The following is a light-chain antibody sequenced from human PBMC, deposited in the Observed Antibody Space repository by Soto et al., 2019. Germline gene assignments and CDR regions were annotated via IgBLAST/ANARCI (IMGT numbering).Light chain of an antibody. Sequence: QSVLPQPPSVSEAPRQRVTISCSGSSSNIGNNAVNWYQQLPGKAPKLLIYYDDLLPSGVSDRFSGFKSGTSASLAISLLQYEDEADYYCAAWDDSLNALVFGGGTKLTVL. V-gene: IGLV1-36*01. CDR1: SSNIGNNA. CDR3: AAWDDSLNALV. CDR2: YDD. J-gene: IGLJ2*01.